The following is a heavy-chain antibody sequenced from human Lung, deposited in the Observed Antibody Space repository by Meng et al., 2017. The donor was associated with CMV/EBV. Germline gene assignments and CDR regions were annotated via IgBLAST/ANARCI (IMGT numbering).Heavy chain of an antibody. CDR1: GFTFNTYW. CDR3: ARDPRVKSYVVVPAASDY. V-gene: IGHV3-7*01. Sequence: GEXXKISCVASGFTFNTYWMSWVRQAPGKGLEWVANIKQDGSEKYYVGSVKGRFTISRDNAKNSLYLQMNSLRAEDTAVYYCARDPRVKSYVVVPAASDYWGQGKXV. J-gene: IGHJ4*02. CDR2: IKQDGSEK. D-gene: IGHD2-2*01.